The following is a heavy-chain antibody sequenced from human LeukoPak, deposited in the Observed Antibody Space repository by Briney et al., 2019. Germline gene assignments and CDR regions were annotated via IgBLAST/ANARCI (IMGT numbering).Heavy chain of an antibody. Sequence: ASVKVSCKASGGTFSSYAISWVRQAPGQGLEWMGWMNPNSGNTGYAQKFQGRVTMTRNTSISTAYMELSSLRSEDTAVYYCASSPQRWELQRWGQGTLVTVSS. CDR2: MNPNSGNT. CDR1: GGTFSSYA. J-gene: IGHJ4*02. V-gene: IGHV1-8*02. CDR3: ASSPQRWELQR. D-gene: IGHD1-26*01.